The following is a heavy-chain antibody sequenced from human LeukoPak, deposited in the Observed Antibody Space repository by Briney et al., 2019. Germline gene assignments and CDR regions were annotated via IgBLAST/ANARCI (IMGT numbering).Heavy chain of an antibody. CDR1: GFTFSNYG. Sequence: GGSLRLSCAASGFTFSNYGMSWVRQAPGKGLQWVATIIGSGDKIYYADSVKGRFTISRDNSKNTLYLQMNSLRAEDTAVYYCASWYSSSWRIDYWGQGTLVTVSS. CDR2: IIGSGDKI. D-gene: IGHD6-13*01. V-gene: IGHV3-23*01. CDR3: ASWYSSSWRIDY. J-gene: IGHJ4*02.